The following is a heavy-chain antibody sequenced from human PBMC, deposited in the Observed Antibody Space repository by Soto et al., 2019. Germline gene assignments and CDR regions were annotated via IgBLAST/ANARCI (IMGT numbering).Heavy chain of an antibody. CDR2: IWYDGSNT. V-gene: IGHV3-33*01. J-gene: IGHJ4*02. D-gene: IGHD3-9*01. CDR1: GFTFSRYG. CDR3: ARESNDWPFYY. Sequence: QVQLVESGGGVVQPGRSLRLSCAASGFTFSRYGMHWVRQAPGKGLEWVAVIWYDGSNTYYADSVKGRFTISKDNSKNTLYLQMNSLRGEDTAVYYCARESNDWPFYYWGQGTLVTVSS.